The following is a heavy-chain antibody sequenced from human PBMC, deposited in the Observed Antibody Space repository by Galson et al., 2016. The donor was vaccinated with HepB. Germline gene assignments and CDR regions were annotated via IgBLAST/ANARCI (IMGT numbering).Heavy chain of an antibody. D-gene: IGHD3-10*01. Sequence: SETLSLTCTVSGGSVTASPYYHAWIRQPPGKGLEWIGTLSYSGSAYYNPSLKSHLTISMGASRNQFSLQLTSVTAADTAVYYCARLFASGRKYDAFDIWGQGTVVTVSS. CDR1: GGSVTASPYY. J-gene: IGHJ3*02. CDR3: ARLFASGRKYDAFDI. CDR2: LSYSGSA. V-gene: IGHV4-39*01.